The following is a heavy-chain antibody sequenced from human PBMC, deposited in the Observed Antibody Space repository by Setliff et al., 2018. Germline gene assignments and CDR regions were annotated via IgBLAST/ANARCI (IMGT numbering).Heavy chain of an antibody. D-gene: IGHD3-16*02. V-gene: IGHV3-53*01. CDR3: VKASSDLSMAYFDL. CDR2: IDQISRT. J-gene: IGHJ4*02. CDR1: GFTFREYS. Sequence: GESLKISCATSGFTFREYSLTWVRQAPGKGLEWVAGIDQISRTYYPDSMKGRFTISRDNSRNTISLQINDLRSEDTAVYYCVKASSDLSMAYFDLWGQGTLVTVSS.